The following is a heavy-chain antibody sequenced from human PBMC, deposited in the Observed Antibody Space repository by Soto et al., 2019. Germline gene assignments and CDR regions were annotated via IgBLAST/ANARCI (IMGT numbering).Heavy chain of an antibody. J-gene: IGHJ3*02. V-gene: IGHV1-69*01. D-gene: IGHD2-21*02. Sequence: QVQLVQSGAEVKKPGSSVKVSCKASGGTFSSYAISWVRQAPGQGLEWMGGIIPIFGTANYAQKFQGRVTIAADESTSTAYMERSSLRSEDTAVYYCARDHDCCGDCYSRVSGAFDIWGHGTMVTVSS. CDR2: IIPIFGTA. CDR1: GGTFSSYA. CDR3: ARDHDCCGDCYSRVSGAFDI.